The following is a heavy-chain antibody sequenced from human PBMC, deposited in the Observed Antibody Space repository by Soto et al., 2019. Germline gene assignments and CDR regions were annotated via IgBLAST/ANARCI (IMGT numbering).Heavy chain of an antibody. J-gene: IGHJ4*02. V-gene: IGHV4-61*03. CDR3: AGGTDGKQVAY. Sequence: QVQLQESGPGLVKSSETLSLTCTVSGGSVTSEHYYWNWIRQPPGKGLEWIGYFFYTGSTNYNPSLESXXTXSXXVSKNHFSLKLNTVTAADTAVYYCAGGTDGKQVAYWGQGALVTVSS. CDR1: GGSVTSEHYY. D-gene: IGHD5-12*01. CDR2: FFYTGST.